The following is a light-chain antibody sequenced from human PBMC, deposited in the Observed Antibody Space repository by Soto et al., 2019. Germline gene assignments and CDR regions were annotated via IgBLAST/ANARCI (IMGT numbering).Light chain of an antibody. Sequence: QSALTQPASVSGSPGQSITISCTGTSSDVGGYNFVSWYQHHPGKAPKLMISDVSNRPPGVSDRFSGSKSGNTASLTISGLPAEDEADYYCSAYTSSSTLVVFGGGTKSPS. CDR2: DVS. J-gene: IGLJ2*01. V-gene: IGLV2-14*03. CDR1: SSDVGGYNF. CDR3: SAYTSSSTLVV.